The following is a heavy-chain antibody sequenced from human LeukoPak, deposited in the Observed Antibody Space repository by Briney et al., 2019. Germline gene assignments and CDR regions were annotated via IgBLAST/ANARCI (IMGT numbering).Heavy chain of an antibody. V-gene: IGHV3-11*04. Sequence: GGSLRLSCAASGFTFSDYYMSWIRQAPGKGLEWVSYISSSGSTIYYADSVKGRFTISRDNAENSLYLQMNSLRAEDTAVYYCARIGVDIVVVPAAVTFDYWGQGTLVTVSS. D-gene: IGHD2-2*03. CDR1: GFTFSDYY. CDR3: ARIGVDIVVVPAAVTFDY. CDR2: ISSSGSTI. J-gene: IGHJ4*02.